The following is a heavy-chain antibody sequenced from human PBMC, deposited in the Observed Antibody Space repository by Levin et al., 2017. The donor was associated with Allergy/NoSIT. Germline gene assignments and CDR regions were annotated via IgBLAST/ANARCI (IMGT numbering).Heavy chain of an antibody. J-gene: IGHJ4*02. D-gene: IGHD2-15*01. CDR1: GFTFSSYA. CDR3: ARSSIRYCSGGSCYSY. V-gene: IGHV3-23*01. CDR2: ISGSGGST. Sequence: LSLTCAASGFTFSSYAMSWVRQAPGKGLEWVSAISGSGGSTYYADSVKGRFTISRDNSKNTLYLQMNSLRAEDTAVYYCARSSIRYCSGGSCYSYWGQGTLVTVSS.